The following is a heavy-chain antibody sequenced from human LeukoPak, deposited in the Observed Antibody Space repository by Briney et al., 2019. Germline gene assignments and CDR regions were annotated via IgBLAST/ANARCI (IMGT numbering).Heavy chain of an antibody. J-gene: IGHJ3*02. CDR2: IYYSGST. D-gene: IGHD3-22*01. CDR3: ARHRMYYYDSSGRGVADAFDI. CDR1: GGSISSSSYY. Sequence: PSETLSLTCTVSGGSISSSSYYWGWIRQPPGKGLEWIGSIYYSGSTYYNPSLKSRVTISVDTSKNQFSLKLSSVTAAGTAVYYCARHRMYYYDSSGRGVADAFDIWGQGTMVTVSS. V-gene: IGHV4-39*01.